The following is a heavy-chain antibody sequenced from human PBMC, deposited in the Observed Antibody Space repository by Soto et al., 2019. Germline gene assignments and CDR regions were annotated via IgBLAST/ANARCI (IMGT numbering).Heavy chain of an antibody. D-gene: IGHD3-9*01. CDR3: ARLTNSSDWSLFDS. CDR2: IYYTGTT. CDR1: CGSVSSSFFY. V-gene: IGHV4-61*01. Sequence: SETLSITCTVSCGSVSSSFFYCIWLPQPPGQRLEWLGYIYYTGTTNYNPSLPSRVAMTVDTSKKKFTLNLRSLTAADTARYYCARLTNSSDWSLFDSWGQGMLVTVSS. J-gene: IGHJ4*02.